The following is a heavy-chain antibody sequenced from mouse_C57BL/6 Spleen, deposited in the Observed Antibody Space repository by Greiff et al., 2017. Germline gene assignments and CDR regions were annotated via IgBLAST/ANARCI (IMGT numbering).Heavy chain of an antibody. CDR2: ISSGGSYT. V-gene: IGHV5-6*01. D-gene: IGHD1-1*01. CDR1: GFTFSSYG. J-gene: IGHJ2*01. Sequence: EVMLVESGGDLVKPGGSLKLSCAASGFTFSSYGMSWVRQTPDKRLEWVATISSGGSYTYYPDSVKGRFTISRDNAKNTLYLQMSSLKSEDTAMYCCARLDYGSRYFDYWGQGTTLTVSS. CDR3: ARLDYGSRYFDY.